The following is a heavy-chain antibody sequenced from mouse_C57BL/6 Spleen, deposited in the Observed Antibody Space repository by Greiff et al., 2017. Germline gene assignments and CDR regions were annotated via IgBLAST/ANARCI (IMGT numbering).Heavy chain of an antibody. CDR1: GYTFTSYW. CDR3: AREDYDGFAY. V-gene: IGHV1-72*01. J-gene: IGHJ3*01. D-gene: IGHD2-4*01. CDR2: IDPNSGGT. Sequence: QVQLKQPGAELVKPGASVKLSCKASGYTFTSYWMHWVKQRPGRGLEWIGRIDPNSGGTKYNEKFKSKATLTVDKPSSTAYMQLSSLTSEDSAVYYCAREDYDGFAYWGQGTLVTVSA.